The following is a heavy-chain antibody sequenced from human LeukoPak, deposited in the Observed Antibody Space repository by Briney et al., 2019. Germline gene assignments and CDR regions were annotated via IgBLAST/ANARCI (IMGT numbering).Heavy chain of an antibody. J-gene: IGHJ4*02. CDR3: ASASSGWYGLFDY. CDR2: IYYSGST. Sequence: SETLSLTCTVSGGSISSYYWSWIRQPPGKGLEWIGYIYYSGSTNYNPSLKSRVTISVDTSKNQFSLKLSSVTAADTAVYYCASASSGWYGLFDYWGQGTLVTVSS. D-gene: IGHD6-19*01. CDR1: GGSISSYY. V-gene: IGHV4-59*01.